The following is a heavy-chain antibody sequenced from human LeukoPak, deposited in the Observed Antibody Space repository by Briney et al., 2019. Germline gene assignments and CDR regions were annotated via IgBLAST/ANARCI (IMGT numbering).Heavy chain of an antibody. CDR3: AKESRYYYGSGSFSSQFDY. J-gene: IGHJ4*02. V-gene: IGHV3-23*01. CDR1: GFTFSGYA. CDR2: FSGSGVST. Sequence: QPGGSLRLSCAASGFTFSGYAMSWVRQAPGKGLEWVSTFSGSGVSTYYADSVKGRFTSSRDNSKNTLYLQMNNLRAEDTAVYYCAKESRYYYGSGSFSSQFDYWGQGNLVTVSS. D-gene: IGHD3-10*01.